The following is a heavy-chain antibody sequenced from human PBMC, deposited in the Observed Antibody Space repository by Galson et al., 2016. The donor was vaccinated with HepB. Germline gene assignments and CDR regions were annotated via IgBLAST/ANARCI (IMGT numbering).Heavy chain of an antibody. J-gene: IGHJ4*02. Sequence: SLRLSCAASGFTFSSYAMNWVRQAPGKGLEWVAGTSYNGNNKYYIDSVKGRFTISGDDSKNTVYLQMNGLRGDDTAVYYCARVVAVGGNPPFAFDYWGQGTLVTASS. CDR1: GFTFSSYA. V-gene: IGHV3-30*04. D-gene: IGHD1-26*01. CDR3: ARVVAVGGNPPFAFDY. CDR2: TSYNGNNK.